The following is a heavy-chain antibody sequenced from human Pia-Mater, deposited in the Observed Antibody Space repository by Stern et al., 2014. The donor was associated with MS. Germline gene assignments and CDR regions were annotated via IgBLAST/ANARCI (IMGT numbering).Heavy chain of an antibody. J-gene: IGHJ4*02. Sequence: EVQLVESGGGLVQPGGSLRLSCAASGFTFSSYAMSWVRQAPGKGLEWVSAFSGSGGSTYYADSVKGRFTISRDNSKNTLYLQMNSLRAEDTAVYYCAKDSENYDYVWGSLDYWGQGTLVTVSS. CDR1: GFTFSSYA. CDR2: FSGSGGST. CDR3: AKDSENYDYVWGSLDY. V-gene: IGHV3-23*04. D-gene: IGHD3-16*01.